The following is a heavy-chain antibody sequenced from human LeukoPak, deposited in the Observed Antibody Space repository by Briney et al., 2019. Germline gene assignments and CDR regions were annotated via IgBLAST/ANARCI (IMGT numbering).Heavy chain of an antibody. CDR2: INPSGGST. CDR3: ARSMITFGGVIEIDY. CDR1: GYTFTSYY. Sequence: ASVKVSCKASGYTFTSYYMHWVRQAPGQGLEWMGIINPSGGSTSYAQKFQGRVTMTRDTSTSTVYMELSSLRSEDTAVYYCARSMITFGGVIEIDYWGQGTLVTVSS. J-gene: IGHJ4*02. D-gene: IGHD3-16*02. V-gene: IGHV1-46*01.